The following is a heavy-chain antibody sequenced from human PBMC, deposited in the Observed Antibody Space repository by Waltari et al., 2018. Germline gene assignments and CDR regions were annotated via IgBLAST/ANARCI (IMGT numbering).Heavy chain of an antibody. CDR2: VVGGNSNA. CDR1: GFTFPSSA. D-gene: IGHD3-22*01. V-gene: IGHV1-58*02. Sequence: QMQLVQSGPEVKQPGTSVKVSCKASGFTFPSSAMQWVRQARGQRLGWRGWVVGGNSNANYEQKFPERVTITRDKSTSTADMERISLRSEDTAGYYCAAGLYYDRYVWGQGTTVTVSS. J-gene: IGHJ6*02. CDR3: AAGLYYDRYV.